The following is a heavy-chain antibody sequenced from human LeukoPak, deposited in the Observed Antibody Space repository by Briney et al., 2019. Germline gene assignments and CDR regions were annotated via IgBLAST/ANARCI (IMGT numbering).Heavy chain of an antibody. CDR3: ARADIGLSFFDY. Sequence: PSETLSLTCAASGGSISSGGYSWSWIRQPPGKGLEWIGYIYHSGSTYYNPSLKSRVTISVDRSKNQFSLKLSSVTAADTAVYYCARADIGLSFFDYWGQGTLVTVSS. J-gene: IGHJ4*02. CDR1: GGSISSGGYS. V-gene: IGHV4-30-2*01. CDR2: IYHSGST.